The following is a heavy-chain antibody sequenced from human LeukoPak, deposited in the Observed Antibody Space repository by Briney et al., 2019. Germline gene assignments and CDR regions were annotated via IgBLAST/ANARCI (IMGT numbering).Heavy chain of an antibody. J-gene: IGHJ4*02. D-gene: IGHD2-2*01. CDR2: IIPIFGTA. CDR1: GGTFSSYA. V-gene: IGHV1-69*13. Sequence: SVKVSCKASGGTFSSYAISWVRQAPGQGLEWMGGIIPIFGTANYAQKFQGRVTITADESTSTAYMELSSLRSEDTAVYYCARDRVVPAAEAYFDYWGQGTLVTVSS. CDR3: ARDRVVPAAEAYFDY.